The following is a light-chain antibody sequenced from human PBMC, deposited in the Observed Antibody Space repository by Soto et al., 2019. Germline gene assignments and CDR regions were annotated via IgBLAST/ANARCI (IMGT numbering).Light chain of an antibody. Sequence: QSALTQPRSVSGSPGQSVTISCTGTSSDVGAYIYVSWYQQYPAKAPKVMIYDVGRRPSGVPDRFSGSESGNTASLTISGLQAEDEAVYFCCSYAGNKTVVFGGGTKLTVL. CDR3: CSYAGNKTVV. J-gene: IGLJ3*02. V-gene: IGLV2-11*01. CDR1: SSDVGAYIY. CDR2: DVG.